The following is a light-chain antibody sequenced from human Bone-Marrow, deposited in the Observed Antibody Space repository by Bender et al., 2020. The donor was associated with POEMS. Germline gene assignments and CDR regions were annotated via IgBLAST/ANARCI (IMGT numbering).Light chain of an antibody. CDR2: DVN. CDR3: AAWEDSLNGWV. J-gene: IGLJ3*02. V-gene: IGLV2-14*02. Sequence: QSALTQPASVSGSPGQSITISCTGTSSDVGSYNLVSWYQQHPGKAPKLIIYDVNDRPSGVSNRFSGSKSGNTASLAISGLQSEDEADYYCAAWEDSLNGWVFGGGTKLTVL. CDR1: SSDVGSYNL.